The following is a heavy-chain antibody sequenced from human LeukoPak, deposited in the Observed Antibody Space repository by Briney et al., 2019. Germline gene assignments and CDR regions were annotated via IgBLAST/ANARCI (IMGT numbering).Heavy chain of an antibody. D-gene: IGHD5-18*01. CDR3: ARSVDTAMATVY. CDR2: IYYSGST. J-gene: IGHJ4*02. V-gene: IGHV4-39*01. Sequence: SETLSLTCTVSGGSISSSSYYRGWIRQPPGKGLEWIGSIYYSGSTYYNPSLKSRVTISVDTSKNQFSLKLSSVTAADTAVYYCARSVDTAMATVYWGQGTLVTVSS. CDR1: GGSISSSSYY.